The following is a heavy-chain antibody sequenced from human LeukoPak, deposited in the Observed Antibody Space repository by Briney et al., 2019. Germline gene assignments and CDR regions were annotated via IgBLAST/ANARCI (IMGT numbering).Heavy chain of an antibody. CDR1: GFTFNTYW. V-gene: IGHV3-48*01. D-gene: IGHD7-27*01. CDR3: ARELSGVDY. J-gene: IGHJ4*02. CDR2: ISSSSSTI. Sequence: PGGSLRLSCAASGFTFNTYWMTWVRQAPGKGLEWVSYISSSSSTIYYADSVKGRFTISRDNAKNSLYLQMNSLRAEDTAVYYCARELSGVDYWGQGTLVTVSS.